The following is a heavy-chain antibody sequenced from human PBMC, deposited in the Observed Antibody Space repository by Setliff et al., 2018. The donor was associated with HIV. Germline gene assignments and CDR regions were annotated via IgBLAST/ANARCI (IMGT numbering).Heavy chain of an antibody. CDR3: ARALDSSADIEGYSDF. CDR1: GYTFIGYN. CDR2: INPNSGGT. J-gene: IGHJ4*02. Sequence: ASVKVSCKASGYTFIGYNMHWVRQAPGQGLEWMGWINPNSGGTNYAQKFQGRVIMTRDTSISTAYMELSRLRSDDTAVYYCARALDSSADIEGYSDFWGQGMLVTVSS. D-gene: IGHD3-22*01. V-gene: IGHV1-2*02.